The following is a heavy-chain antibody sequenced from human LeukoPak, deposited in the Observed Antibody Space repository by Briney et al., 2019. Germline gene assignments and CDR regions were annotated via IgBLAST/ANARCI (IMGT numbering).Heavy chain of an antibody. V-gene: IGHV4-34*01. Sequence: PSGPLSLPCAGYGGSFSGYYWSWIRQPPGKGLEWIGEINHSGSTNYNPSLKSRVTISVDTSKNQFSLKLSSVTAADTAVYYCARGGLLLLGAFDIWGQGTMVTVSS. J-gene: IGHJ3*02. D-gene: IGHD3-22*01. CDR3: ARGGLLLLGAFDI. CDR2: INHSGST. CDR1: GGSFSGYY.